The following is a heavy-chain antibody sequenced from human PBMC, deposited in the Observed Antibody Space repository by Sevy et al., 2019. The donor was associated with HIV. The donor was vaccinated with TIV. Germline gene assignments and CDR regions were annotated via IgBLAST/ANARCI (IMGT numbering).Heavy chain of an antibody. CDR3: ARGGRGSGFDY. J-gene: IGHJ4*02. V-gene: IGHV4-59*13. D-gene: IGHD6-19*01. Sequence: SDTLSLTCTVSGGSISSYYWSWIRQPPGKGLEWIGYIYYSGSTNYNPSLKSRVTISVDTSKNQFSLMLSSVTAADTAVYYCARGGRGSGFDYWGQGTLVTVSS. CDR1: GGSISSYY. CDR2: IYYSGST.